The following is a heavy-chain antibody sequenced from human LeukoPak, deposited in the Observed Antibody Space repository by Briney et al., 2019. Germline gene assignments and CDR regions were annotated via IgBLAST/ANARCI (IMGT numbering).Heavy chain of an antibody. Sequence: GESLRLSCAASGFTFSSYAMNWVRRAPGKGLEWVSGISGSSTYYADSVKGRFTISGDNSKNTLYLQMNSLRAEDTAIYYCAKDRNSALSYFDSWGQGTLVTVSS. CDR1: GFTFSSYA. V-gene: IGHV3-23*01. CDR3: AKDRNSALSYFDS. D-gene: IGHD1-14*01. J-gene: IGHJ4*02. CDR2: ISGSST.